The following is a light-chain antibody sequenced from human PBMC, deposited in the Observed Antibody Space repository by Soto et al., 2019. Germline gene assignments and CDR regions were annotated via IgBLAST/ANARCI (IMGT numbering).Light chain of an antibody. V-gene: IGKV1-9*01. CDR2: TAS. Sequence: DIQLTQSPSFLSASVGDRVTVTCRASQGINSYLAWYQQKPGKAPKLLIYTASTLQSGVPSRFSGSGSWTEFTLTITSLQPEDFAAYYCQQLNSYPLTFGGGTKVEIK. CDR3: QQLNSYPLT. J-gene: IGKJ4*01. CDR1: QGINSY.